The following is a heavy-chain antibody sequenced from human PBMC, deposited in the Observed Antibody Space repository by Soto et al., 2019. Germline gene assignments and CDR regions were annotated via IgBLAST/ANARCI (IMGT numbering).Heavy chain of an antibody. J-gene: IGHJ4*02. CDR3: ASQHYYDSSGYYVVY. CDR1: GGSVSSGDYY. Sequence: PSETLSLTCTVSGGSVSSGDYYWSWIRQPPGKGLEWIGYIYYSGSTYYNPSLKSRVTISEDTSKNQFSLKLTSVTATDTAVYYCASQHYYDSSGYYVVYWGQGTLVTVSS. V-gene: IGHV4-30-4*01. D-gene: IGHD3-22*01. CDR2: IYYSGST.